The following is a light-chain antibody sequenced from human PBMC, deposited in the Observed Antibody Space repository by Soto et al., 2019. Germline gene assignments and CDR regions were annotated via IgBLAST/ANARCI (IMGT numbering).Light chain of an antibody. CDR1: SSNIGNNY. J-gene: IGLJ3*02. V-gene: IGLV1-51*01. CDR3: GTWDGSLSAWL. CDR2: DNN. Sequence: QSVLTQPPSVSAAPGQSVTISCSGSSSNIGNNYVSWYQQLPGTAPKLLIYDNNKRPSGIPDRFSGSKSGTSATLGITGLQTGDEADYYCGTWDGSLSAWLFGGGTKVTVL.